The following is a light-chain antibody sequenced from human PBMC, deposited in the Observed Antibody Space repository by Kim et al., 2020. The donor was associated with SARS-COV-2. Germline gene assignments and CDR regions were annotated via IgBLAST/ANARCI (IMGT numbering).Light chain of an antibody. CDR3: QHRSNWPPFT. Sequence: APGGRATLSCRASQRVDGYLSWYQQKPGQAPRILMYDTPNRATGIPARFSGSGSGTDFALTISSLEPEDSAVYYCQHRSNWPPFTFGPGTKVDIK. J-gene: IGKJ3*01. CDR1: QRVDGY. CDR2: DTP. V-gene: IGKV3-11*01.